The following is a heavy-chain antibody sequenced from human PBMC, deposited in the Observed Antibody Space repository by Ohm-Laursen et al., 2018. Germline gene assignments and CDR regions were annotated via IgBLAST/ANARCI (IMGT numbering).Heavy chain of an antibody. CDR2: IYYDGSNK. V-gene: IGHV3-33*06. CDR1: AFTFSNSA. J-gene: IGHJ6*02. Sequence: SLRLSCTASAFTFSNSAMHWVRQAPGKGLEWVAVIYYDGSNKYYADSVKGRFTISRDNSRKTLYLQMNSLRVEDTAVYYCAKDLARTDFYYAMDVWGQGTTVTVSS. CDR3: AKDLARTDFYYAMDV. D-gene: IGHD2-8*02.